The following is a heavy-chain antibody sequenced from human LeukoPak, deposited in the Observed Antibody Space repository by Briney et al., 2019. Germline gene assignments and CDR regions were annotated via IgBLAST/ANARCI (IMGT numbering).Heavy chain of an antibody. CDR2: IYHNGNT. CDR1: GYSISSGYY. CDR3: ARVRYNYGDSDY. V-gene: IGHV4-38-2*01. J-gene: IGHJ4*02. Sequence: KPSETLSLTRAVSGYSISSGYYWGWIRQPPGKGLEWIGTIYHNGNTYYNPSLKSRVTISVDTSKNQFSLKLSSVTAADTAVYYCARVRYNYGDSDYWGQGTLVTVSS. D-gene: IGHD5-18*01.